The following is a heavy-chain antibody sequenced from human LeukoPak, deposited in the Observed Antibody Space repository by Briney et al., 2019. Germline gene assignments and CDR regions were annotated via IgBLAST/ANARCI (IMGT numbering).Heavy chain of an antibody. CDR1: GFTFSSYS. CDR3: ARGPPVAGPADY. V-gene: IGHV3-7*01. D-gene: IGHD6-13*01. CDR2: INQDGSEE. J-gene: IGHJ4*02. Sequence: SGGSLRLSCAASGFTFSSYSMSWVRQAPGKGLEWVANINQDGSEEHCVDSMKGRFTISRDNAKNSLYLQMNSLRVEDTAVYYCARGPPVAGPADYWGQGTLVTVSS.